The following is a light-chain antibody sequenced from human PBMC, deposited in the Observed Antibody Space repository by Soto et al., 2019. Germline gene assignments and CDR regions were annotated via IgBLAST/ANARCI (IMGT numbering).Light chain of an antibody. V-gene: IGKV2-24*01. Sequence: DVVMTPTPLSSPVTLGQSASISCRASQSVVHSNGNTYVNWLQQRPGQPPRLLIYKISKRFSGVADRCSGSSAWTDFTLKISRVQAEDVGVYYCMQATHFPRTFGQGTKVEI. CDR3: MQATHFPRT. J-gene: IGKJ1*01. CDR1: QSVVHSNGNTY. CDR2: KIS.